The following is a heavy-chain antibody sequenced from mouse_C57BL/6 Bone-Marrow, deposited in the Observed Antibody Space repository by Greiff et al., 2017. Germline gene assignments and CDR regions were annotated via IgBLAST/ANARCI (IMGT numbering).Heavy chain of an antibody. CDR1: GFNIKDDY. D-gene: IGHD1-1*01. Sequence: EVQLQQSGAELVRPGASVKLSCTASGFNIKDDYMHWVKQRPEQGLEWIGWIDPENGDTEYASKFQGKATITADTSSNTAYLQLSSLTSEDTAVYYCTSPRGTVVATRYFEVWGTGTTVTVSS. J-gene: IGHJ1*03. CDR2: IDPENGDT. CDR3: TSPRGTVVATRYFEV. V-gene: IGHV14-4*01.